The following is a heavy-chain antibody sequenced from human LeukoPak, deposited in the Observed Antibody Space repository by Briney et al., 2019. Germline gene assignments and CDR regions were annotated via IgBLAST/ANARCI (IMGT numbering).Heavy chain of an antibody. CDR2: INHSGST. CDR3: ARTAGSSKDFDY. CDR1: GGSFSGYC. Sequence: SETLSPTCAVYGGSFSGYCWSWIRQPPGKGLEWIGEINHSGSTNYNPSLKSRVTISVDTSKNQFSLKLSSVTAADTAVYYCARTAGSSKDFDYWGQGTLVTVSS. V-gene: IGHV4-34*01. J-gene: IGHJ4*02. D-gene: IGHD6-6*01.